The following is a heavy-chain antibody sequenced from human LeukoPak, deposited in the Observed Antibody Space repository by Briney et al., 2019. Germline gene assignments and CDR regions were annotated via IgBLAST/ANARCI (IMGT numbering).Heavy chain of an antibody. CDR3: AKDVGSSWYWSSSPYNWFDP. Sequence: GGSLRPSCAASGFTFSSYGMHWVRQAPGKGLEWVAVISYDGSNKYYADSVKGRFTISRDNSKNTLYLQMNSLRAEDTAVYYCAKDVGSSWYWSSSPYNWFDPWGQGTLVTVSS. CDR1: GFTFSSYG. CDR2: ISYDGSNK. J-gene: IGHJ5*02. V-gene: IGHV3-30*18. D-gene: IGHD6-13*01.